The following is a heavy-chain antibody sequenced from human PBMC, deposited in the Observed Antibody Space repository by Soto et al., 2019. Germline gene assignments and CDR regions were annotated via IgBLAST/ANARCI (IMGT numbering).Heavy chain of an antibody. V-gene: IGHV6-1*01. Sequence: QSQTLSLTCAISGDSVSSNSAAWNWIRQSPSRGLEWLGRTYYRSKWYNDYAVSVKSRITINPDTSKNQFSLQLNSVTPEDTAVYYCARDYYCSSTSCPSYYYGMDVWGQGTTVTVSS. CDR3: ARDYYCSSTSCPSYYYGMDV. D-gene: IGHD2-2*01. CDR1: GDSVSSNSAA. CDR2: TYYRSKWYN. J-gene: IGHJ6*02.